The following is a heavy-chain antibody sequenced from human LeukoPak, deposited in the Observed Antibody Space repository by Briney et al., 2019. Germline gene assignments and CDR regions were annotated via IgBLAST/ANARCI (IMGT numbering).Heavy chain of an antibody. J-gene: IGHJ4*02. CDR2: IYYSGST. CDR1: GGSISSYY. D-gene: IGHD6-19*01. Sequence: SETLSLTCTVSGGSISSYYWSWIRQPPGKGLEWIGYIYYSGSTNYNPSLKSRVTISVDTSKNQFSLRLSSVTAADTAVYYCVNFRYISGSFDYWGQGTLVTVSS. CDR3: VNFRYISGSFDY. V-gene: IGHV4-59*01.